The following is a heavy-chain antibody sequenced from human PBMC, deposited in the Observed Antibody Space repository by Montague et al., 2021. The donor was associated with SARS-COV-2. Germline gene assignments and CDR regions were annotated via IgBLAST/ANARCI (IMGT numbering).Heavy chain of an antibody. Sequence: SETLSLTCTVSGGSISSSSYYWGWIRQPPGKGLEWIGSIYYGGSTYYNPSLKSRVTISVDTSKNQFSLKLSSVTAADTAVYYCARVGRQQLVRLSGMDVWGQGTPVIVSS. D-gene: IGHD6-13*01. CDR3: ARVGRQQLVRLSGMDV. CDR2: IYYGGST. V-gene: IGHV4-39*07. CDR1: GGSISSSSYY. J-gene: IGHJ6*02.